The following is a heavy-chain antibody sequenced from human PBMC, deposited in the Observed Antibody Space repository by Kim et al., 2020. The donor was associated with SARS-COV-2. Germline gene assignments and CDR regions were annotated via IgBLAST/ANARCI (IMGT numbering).Heavy chain of an antibody. J-gene: IGHJ3*01. CDR2: ISYEGSKK. D-gene: IGHD1-1*01. CDR1: GFTFNNFG. Sequence: GGSLRLSCAASGFTFNNFGMHWVRQAPGKGLEWVAVISYEGSKKHYADSVNGRFTISRDSSKNTMSLQMSSLTAEDTAVYYCAKANVFLWFWKFHDDAFDLWGQGTMVTVSS. CDR3: AKANVFLWFWKFHDDAFDL. V-gene: IGHV3-30*18.